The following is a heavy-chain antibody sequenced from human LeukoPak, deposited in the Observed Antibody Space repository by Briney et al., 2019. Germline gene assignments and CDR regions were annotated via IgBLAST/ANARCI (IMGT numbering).Heavy chain of an antibody. J-gene: IGHJ4*02. CDR3: ARQDALAGPGIDY. CDR1: GYNFATYW. Sequence: GESLKISCQVSGYNFATYWIGWVRQMPGKGLEWMGIISPADSDTRYSPSFQGQVTISADKSIDTAYLQWSSLRASDTAIYYCARQDALAGPGIDYWGQGTLVTVSS. D-gene: IGHD6-19*01. V-gene: IGHV5-51*01. CDR2: ISPADSDT.